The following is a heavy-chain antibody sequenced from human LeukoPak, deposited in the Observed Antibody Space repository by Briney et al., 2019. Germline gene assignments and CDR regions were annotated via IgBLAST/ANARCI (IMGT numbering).Heavy chain of an antibody. V-gene: IGHV3-7*01. CDR1: RFSISSYW. D-gene: IGHD3-22*01. CDR3: AGESVAVPAHY. CDR2: IKQDGSEI. Sequence: GGSLRLSCVGSRFSISSYWMSWVRQAPGKGLEWVANIKQDGSEIYYLDSVKGRFTISRDNAKNSLYLQMNGLGVEDTAVYYCAGESVAVPAHYWGQGTLVTVSS. J-gene: IGHJ4*02.